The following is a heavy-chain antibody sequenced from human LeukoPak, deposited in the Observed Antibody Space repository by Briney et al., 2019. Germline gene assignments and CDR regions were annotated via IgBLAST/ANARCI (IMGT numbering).Heavy chain of an antibody. D-gene: IGHD2-21*01. CDR2: IIPIFGTA. Sequence: SVKVSCKASGGTFSSYAISWVRQAPGQGLEWMGGIIPIFGTANYAQKFQGRVTITADESTSTAYMELSSLRSEDTAVYYCARGEAPGTVCGGMAVWGQGTAVAVSS. CDR1: GGTFSSYA. J-gene: IGHJ6*02. V-gene: IGHV1-69*13. CDR3: ARGEAPGTVCGGMAV.